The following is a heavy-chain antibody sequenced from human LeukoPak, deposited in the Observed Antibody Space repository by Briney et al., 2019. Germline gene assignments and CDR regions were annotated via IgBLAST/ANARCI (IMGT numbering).Heavy chain of an antibody. CDR1: GFTFSSYR. CDR3: AKVATSGYEYYYYYYMDV. V-gene: IGHV3-48*01. CDR2: ISSSSSTT. Sequence: GGSLRLSCAASGFTFSSYRMNWVRQAPGKGLEWVSYISSSSSTTYYADSVKGRFTISRDNSKNTLYLQMNSLRAEDTAVYYCAKVATSGYEYYYYYYMDVWGKGTTVTISS. J-gene: IGHJ6*03. D-gene: IGHD5-12*01.